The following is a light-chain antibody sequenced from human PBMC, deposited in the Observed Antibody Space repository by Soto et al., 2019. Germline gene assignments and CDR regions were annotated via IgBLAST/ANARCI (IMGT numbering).Light chain of an antibody. Sequence: QSALPQPASVSGSPGQSITISCTGSSSDVGNYDLVSWYQQHPGKVPKVMIYEASKRPSGVSDRFSGSKSGNTASLTISGLQAEDEADYYCSAYAGGGFYDFGSGTKLTVL. V-gene: IGLV2-23*01. CDR2: EAS. J-gene: IGLJ1*01. CDR3: SAYAGGGFYD. CDR1: SSDVGNYDL.